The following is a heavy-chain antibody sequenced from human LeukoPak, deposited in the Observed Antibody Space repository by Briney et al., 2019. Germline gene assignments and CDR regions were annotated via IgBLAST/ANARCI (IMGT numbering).Heavy chain of an antibody. CDR2: IYYSGST. CDR3: AREVNGPYYMDV. V-gene: IGHV4-39*07. Sequence: TSETLSLPCTVSGGSISSSSYYWGWIRQPPGKGLEWIGSIYYSGSTYYNPSLKSRVTISVDTSKNQFSLKLSSVTAADTAVYYCAREVNGPYYMDVWGKGTTVTVSS. CDR1: GGSISSSSYY. J-gene: IGHJ6*03.